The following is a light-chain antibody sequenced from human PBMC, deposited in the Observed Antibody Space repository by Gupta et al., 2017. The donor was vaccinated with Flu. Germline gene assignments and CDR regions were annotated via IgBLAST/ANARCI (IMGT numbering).Light chain of an antibody. J-gene: IGLJ2*01. CDR1: SSDVGRYNY. CDR3: SSYLNTNTRI. V-gene: IGLV2-14*01. Sequence: QSALTQPASVSGSPGQSITIPCTGTSSDVGRYNYVSWYQQHPGKAPKLIIYGVTNRPSGVSNRFSGSKSGNTASLTISGLQAEDEADYYCSSYLNTNTRIFGGGTKLTVL. CDR2: GVT.